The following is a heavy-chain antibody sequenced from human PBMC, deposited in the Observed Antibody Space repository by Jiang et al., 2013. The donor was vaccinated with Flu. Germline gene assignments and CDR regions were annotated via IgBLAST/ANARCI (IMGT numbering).Heavy chain of an antibody. CDR3: ARSGDCSSANCFLYFDY. Sequence: EWVAIISSDGSDKYYADSVKGRFTISRDNSKNTLYLQMNSLRTEDTAVYYCARSGDCSSANCFLYFDYWGQGTLVTVSS. J-gene: IGHJ4*02. CDR2: ISSDGSDK. D-gene: IGHD2-2*01. V-gene: IGHV3-30-3*01.